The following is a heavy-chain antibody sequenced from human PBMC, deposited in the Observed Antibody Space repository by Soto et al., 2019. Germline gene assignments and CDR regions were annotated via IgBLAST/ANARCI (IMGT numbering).Heavy chain of an antibody. Sequence: GGSLRLSCAASGFTFRSFTMNWVRQAPGKGLEWVSAISSNSAYIYYTDALRGRFTISRDNAKNSLHLQMNSLRAEDTAVYYCTRDASRDSSARGWFDPWGPGTLVTVSS. V-gene: IGHV3-21*01. CDR2: ISSNSAYI. D-gene: IGHD6-13*01. J-gene: IGHJ5*02. CDR3: TRDASRDSSARGWFDP. CDR1: GFTFRSFT.